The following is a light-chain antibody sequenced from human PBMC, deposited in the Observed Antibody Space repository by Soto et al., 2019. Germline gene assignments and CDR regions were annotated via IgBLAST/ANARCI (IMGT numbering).Light chain of an antibody. V-gene: IGLV2-14*01. CDR2: EVS. CDR3: NSQTSSGIRV. CDR1: SSDVGSSKY. Sequence: QSALTQPASVSGSPGQSITISCTGTSSDVGSSKYVSWYQQHPGKAPKLMIYEVSNRPSGVSNRFSGSKSGNTASLTISGLQAEDEADYYCNSQTSSGIRVFGTGTKLTVL. J-gene: IGLJ1*01.